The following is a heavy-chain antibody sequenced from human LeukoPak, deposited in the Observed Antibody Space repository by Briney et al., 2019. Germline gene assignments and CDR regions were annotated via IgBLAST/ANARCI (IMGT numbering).Heavy chain of an antibody. CDR2: IIPMFGVT. CDR1: GDTSGRYG. CDR3: AREGGEFCSGGACHHWYFDL. V-gene: IGHV1-69*04. D-gene: IGHD2-15*01. J-gene: IGHJ2*01. Sequence: SVKVSCKASGDTSGRYGISWVRQAPGQGLEWMGRIIPMFGVTKYVEKFQGRVTITADTSTSTVYMGLSSLTSEDTAVYFCAREGGEFCSGGACHHWYFDLWGRGTLVTVSS.